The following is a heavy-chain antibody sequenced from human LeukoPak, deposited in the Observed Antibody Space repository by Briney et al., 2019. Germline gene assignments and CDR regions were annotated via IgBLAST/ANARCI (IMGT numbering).Heavy chain of an antibody. CDR3: ARSHSDLNWEDYYYYYMDV. D-gene: IGHD7-27*01. CDR2: ISYDGSNK. V-gene: IGHV3-30-3*01. CDR1: GFTFSSYA. Sequence: GGSLRLSCAASGFTFSSYAMHWVRQAPGKGLEWVAVISYDGSNKYYADSVKGRFTISRDNSKNSLYLQMNSLRAEDTAVYYCARSHSDLNWEDYYYYYMDVWGKGTTVTVSS. J-gene: IGHJ6*03.